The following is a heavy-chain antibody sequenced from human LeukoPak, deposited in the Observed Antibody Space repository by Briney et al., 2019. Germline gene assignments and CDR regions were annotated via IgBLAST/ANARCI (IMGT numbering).Heavy chain of an antibody. D-gene: IGHD1-14*01. CDR2: INSDGSIT. Sequence: GGSLRLSCAASGFTFRSYYMHWVRQAPGKGLVWVSRINSDGSITTYADSVKGRFTISRDNAKNTVYLQMNSLRGEDTGVYYCARDAAGLDYWGQGTLVTVSS. J-gene: IGHJ4*02. V-gene: IGHV3-74*01. CDR3: ARDAAGLDY. CDR1: GFTFRSYY.